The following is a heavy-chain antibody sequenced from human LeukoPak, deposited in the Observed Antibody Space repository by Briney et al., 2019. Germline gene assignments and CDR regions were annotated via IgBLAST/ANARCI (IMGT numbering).Heavy chain of an antibody. Sequence: PGGSLRLSCAASGFTFSSYWMSWVRQAPGKGLEWVSNIKQDGSEKYYVDSVKGRFTISRDNAKNSLYLQMNSLRAEDTAVYYCARVPANAVTTLQYFDSWGQGPRVTVSS. CDR2: IKQDGSEK. CDR3: ARVPANAVTTLQYFDS. CDR1: GFTFSSYW. V-gene: IGHV3-7*01. D-gene: IGHD4-17*01. J-gene: IGHJ4*02.